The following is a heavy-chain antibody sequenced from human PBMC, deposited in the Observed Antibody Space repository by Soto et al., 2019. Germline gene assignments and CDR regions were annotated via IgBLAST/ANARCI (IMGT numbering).Heavy chain of an antibody. Sequence: QVQLQESGPGLVKTSQTLSLTCTVSGGSISNSEYYWSWIRQPPGKGLEWIGHIYSSGTTYYNPSLRSRVTISLDRSTNHFSLRLTSVSAADTAVYFCARDSSRIPAGLGPSSDYWGQGTLVTVSS. V-gene: IGHV4-30-4*01. CDR1: GGSISNSEYY. J-gene: IGHJ4*02. CDR2: IYSSGTT. CDR3: ARDSSRIPAGLGPSSDY. D-gene: IGHD2-2*01.